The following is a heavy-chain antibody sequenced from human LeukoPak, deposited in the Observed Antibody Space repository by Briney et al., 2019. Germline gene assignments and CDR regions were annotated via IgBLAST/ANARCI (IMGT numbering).Heavy chain of an antibody. Sequence: GASVKVSCKASGYTFVSYGIRWLRQAPGQWLELMGWISAYNGNTNYAQKLQGRVTMTTDTSTSTAYMELRSLRSDDTAVYYCARDGPLLAAGAFYIWGQGTMVTVSS. J-gene: IGHJ3*02. CDR1: GYTFVSYG. CDR2: ISAYNGNT. V-gene: IGHV1-18*01. CDR3: ARDGPLLAAGAFYI. D-gene: IGHD6-13*01.